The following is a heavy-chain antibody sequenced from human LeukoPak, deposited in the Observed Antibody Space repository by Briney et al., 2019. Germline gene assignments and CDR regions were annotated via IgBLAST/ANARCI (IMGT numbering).Heavy chain of an antibody. D-gene: IGHD2-2*01. CDR2: IYYSGST. V-gene: IGHV4-31*03. CDR1: GGSISSGGYY. J-gene: IGHJ5*02. CDR3: ARVPEYQLPGGHNWFDP. Sequence: SETLSLTCTVSGGSISSGGYYWSWIRQHSGKGLEWIGYIYYSGSTYYNPSLKSRVTISVDTSKNQFSLKLSSVTAADTAVYYCARVPEYQLPGGHNWFDPWGQGTLVAVSS.